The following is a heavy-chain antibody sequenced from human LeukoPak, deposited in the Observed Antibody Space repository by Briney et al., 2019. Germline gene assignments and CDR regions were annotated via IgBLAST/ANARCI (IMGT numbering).Heavy chain of an antibody. Sequence: SETLSLTCTVSGGSISSYYWNWVRQPPGKGLEWIGNIYSSGSTDYNPSLKSRVTISLDTSKFQFSLRLNSVTAADTAVYYCARADPNASGYFYRFNWFEPWGQGTLVTVSS. CDR3: ARADPNASGYFYRFNWFEP. CDR2: IYSSGST. CDR1: GGSISSYY. V-gene: IGHV4-59*01. D-gene: IGHD3-10*01. J-gene: IGHJ5*02.